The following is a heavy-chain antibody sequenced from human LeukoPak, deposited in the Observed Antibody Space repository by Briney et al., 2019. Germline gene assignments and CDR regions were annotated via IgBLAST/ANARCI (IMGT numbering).Heavy chain of an antibody. CDR1: GFTFSSYG. V-gene: IGHV3-48*04. CDR2: ISSSSSTI. CDR3: ATSGSYFRYYFDH. Sequence: GGSLRLSCAASGFTFSSYGMHWVRQAPGKGLEWISYISSSSSTIYYADSVKGRFTISRDNAKNSLYLQMNSLRAEDTAVYYCATSGSYFRYYFDHWGQGTLVTVSS. J-gene: IGHJ4*02. D-gene: IGHD1-26*01.